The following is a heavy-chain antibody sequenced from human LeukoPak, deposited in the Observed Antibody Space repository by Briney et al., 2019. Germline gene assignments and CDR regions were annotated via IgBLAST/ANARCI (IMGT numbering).Heavy chain of an antibody. CDR1: GGSFSAYS. Sequence: SETLSLTCAVYGGSFSAYSWYWIRQPPGKGLEWIGEINHSGSANYNPSLKSRVTKSVDTSKNQFSLKLRFVTAADTAVYYCARSTYYYGSGSYQPFDYWGQGTLVTVSS. CDR3: ARSTYYYGSGSYQPFDY. CDR2: INHSGSA. V-gene: IGHV4-34*01. J-gene: IGHJ4*02. D-gene: IGHD3-10*01.